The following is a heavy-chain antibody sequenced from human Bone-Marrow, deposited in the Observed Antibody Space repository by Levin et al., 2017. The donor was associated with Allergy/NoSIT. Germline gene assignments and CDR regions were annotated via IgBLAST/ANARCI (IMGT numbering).Heavy chain of an antibody. Sequence: GGSLRLSCAVSGFTFSSCAMHWLRQAPGKGLEWVAVISHDGSKKYYGDSLKGRFTISRDNSKNTLYLQMGSLRPEDTAVYYCAKANLRFGELYKFDSWGQGTLVTVSS. V-gene: IGHV3-30*04. CDR2: ISHDGSKK. CDR1: GFTFSSCA. D-gene: IGHD3-10*01. J-gene: IGHJ4*02. CDR3: AKANLRFGELYKFDS.